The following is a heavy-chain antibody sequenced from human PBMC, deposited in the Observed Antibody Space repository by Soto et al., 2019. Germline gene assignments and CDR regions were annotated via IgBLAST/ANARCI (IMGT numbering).Heavy chain of an antibody. CDR3: ARRLLDYGDYYYGMDV. D-gene: IGHD4-17*01. V-gene: IGHV3-49*04. CDR2: IRTKPYGGTT. Sequence: YTTSGCILGDYAMSWVRQAPGKGLEWVGFIRTKPYGGTTDYAESVKGRFTITRDDLKSIAYLQMDSLKSDDTAVYYCARRLLDYGDYYYGMDVWGQ. J-gene: IGHJ6*02. CDR1: GCILGDYA.